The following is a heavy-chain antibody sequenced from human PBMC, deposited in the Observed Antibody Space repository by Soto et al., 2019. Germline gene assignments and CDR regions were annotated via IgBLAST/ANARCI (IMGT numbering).Heavy chain of an antibody. CDR3: ARVVPGAEAWFGP. V-gene: IGHV1-18*01. CDR2: ISLYSDGT. J-gene: IGHJ5*02. CDR1: GYTFSNYG. Sequence: SVKVSCKTSGYTFSNYGITWVRQAPGQALEWLGWISLYSDGTNYAQKFQGRVSMTTDTSTTTAYMELRSLRSDDTAVYYRARVVPGAEAWFGPWGQGTLVTVSS. D-gene: IGHD1-26*01.